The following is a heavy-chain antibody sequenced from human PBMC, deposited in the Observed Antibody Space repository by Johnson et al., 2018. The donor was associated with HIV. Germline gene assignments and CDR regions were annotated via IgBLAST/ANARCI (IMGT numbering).Heavy chain of an antibody. CDR1: GFTVSSNY. D-gene: IGHD3-9*01. J-gene: IGHJ3*02. V-gene: IGHV3-66*02. CDR3: AKDIRLVSAYYDILSGTSFDAFDI. Sequence: VQLVESGGGVVQPGGSLRLSCAASGFTVSSNYMSWVRQAPGKGLEWVSVIYSGGSTYYADSVKGRFTISRDNSKNTLYLQMNSLRVEDTAVYYCAKDIRLVSAYYDILSGTSFDAFDIWGQGTMVTVSS. CDR2: IYSGGST.